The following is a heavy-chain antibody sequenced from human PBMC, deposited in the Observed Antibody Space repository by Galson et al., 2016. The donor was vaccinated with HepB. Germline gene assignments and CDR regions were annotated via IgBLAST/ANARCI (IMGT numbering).Heavy chain of an antibody. CDR3: ASMVRGLPLLH. Sequence: SVKVSCKVSGYIFTEFPMHWVRQAPGKGLEWMGGFGPEDGQTIYAQKFQGRVTMTEDTSTHTAYMELSSLRSEDTAMYYCASMVRGLPLLHWGQGTMVTVSS. CDR2: FGPEDGQT. D-gene: IGHD3-10*01. CDR1: GYIFTEFP. V-gene: IGHV1-24*01. J-gene: IGHJ3*01.